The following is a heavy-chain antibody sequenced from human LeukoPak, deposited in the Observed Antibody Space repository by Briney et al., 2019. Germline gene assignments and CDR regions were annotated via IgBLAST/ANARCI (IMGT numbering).Heavy chain of an antibody. CDR1: GFTVSTNY. Sequence: GGSLRLSCAASGFTVSTNYMSWVRQAPGKGLEWVSVIYSGGSTDYADSVTGRFTISGANFKNTLYLQMDSLRAEDTAVYYCARGHYYYDMDVWGQGTTVTVSS. CDR2: IYSGGST. V-gene: IGHV3-53*01. J-gene: IGHJ6*02. CDR3: ARGHYYYDMDV.